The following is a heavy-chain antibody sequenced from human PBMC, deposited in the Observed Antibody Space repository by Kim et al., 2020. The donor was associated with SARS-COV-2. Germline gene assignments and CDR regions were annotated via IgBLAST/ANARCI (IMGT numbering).Heavy chain of an antibody. Sequence: ADSVKGRFTISGDNAKNSLYLQMNSLGAEDTALYYCAKGSSPYYYYYMDVWGKGTPVTVSS. CDR3: AKGSSPYYYYYMDV. V-gene: IGHV3-9*01. D-gene: IGHD6-6*01. J-gene: IGHJ6*03.